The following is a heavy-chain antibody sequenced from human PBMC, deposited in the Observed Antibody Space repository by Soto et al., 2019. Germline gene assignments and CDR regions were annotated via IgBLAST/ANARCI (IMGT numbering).Heavy chain of an antibody. V-gene: IGHV4-39*01. D-gene: IGHD6-13*01. J-gene: IGHJ6*02. CDR3: ASRVGSSSWANYYYGMDV. CDR2: IYYSGST. CDR1: GGSISSSSYY. Sequence: TVSGGSISSSSYYWGWIRQPPGKGLEWIGSIYYSGSTYYNPSLKSRVTISVDTSKNQFSLKLSSVTAADTAVYYCASRVGSSSWANYYYGMDVWGQGTTVTVSS.